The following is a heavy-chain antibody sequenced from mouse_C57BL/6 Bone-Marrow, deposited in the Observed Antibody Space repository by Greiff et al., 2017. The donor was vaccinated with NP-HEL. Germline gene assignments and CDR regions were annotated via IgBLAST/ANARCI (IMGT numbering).Heavy chain of an antibody. V-gene: IGHV6-6*01. CDR2: IRNKANNHAT. J-gene: IGHJ3*01. Sequence: EVKVEESGGGLVQPGGSIKLSCAASGFTFSDYWMDWVRQSPEKGLEWVAEIRNKANNHATYYAESVKGRFTISREDSKSSVYLQMNSLRAEDTGIYYCSGGSSSYWGQGTLVTVSA. D-gene: IGHD1-1*01. CDR3: SGGSSSY. CDR1: GFTFSDYW.